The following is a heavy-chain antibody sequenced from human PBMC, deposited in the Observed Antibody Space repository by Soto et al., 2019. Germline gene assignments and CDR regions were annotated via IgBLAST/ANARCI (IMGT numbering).Heavy chain of an antibody. CDR2: ISSRSSTI. J-gene: IGHJ4*02. Sequence: EVQLVESGGGLVQPGGSLRLSCAASGFTFSSYSMNWVRQAPGKGLEWVSYISSRSSTIYYADSVKGRFTISRDNAKNSLYLQMNCLRDEDTAVYYCARDPGYSYGPPDYWGQGTLVTVSS. CDR3: ARDPGYSYGPPDY. V-gene: IGHV3-48*02. CDR1: GFTFSSYS. D-gene: IGHD5-18*01.